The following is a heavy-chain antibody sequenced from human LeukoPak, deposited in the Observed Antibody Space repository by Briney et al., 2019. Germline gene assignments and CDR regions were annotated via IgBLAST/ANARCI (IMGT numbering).Heavy chain of an antibody. J-gene: IGHJ1*01. Sequence: GGSLRLSCEASGFNFSRYRMHWVRHARGKGLVWVSHINSNGKTNYEDSVKGRFTIPRDNAKNTVSLQMDSLRAEDTGVYYCARAQSEVGGYYPEYFRHWGQGTLVTVSS. CDR3: ARAQSEVGGYYPEYFRH. V-gene: IGHV3-74*01. CDR1: GFNFSRYR. CDR2: INSNGKT. D-gene: IGHD3-22*01.